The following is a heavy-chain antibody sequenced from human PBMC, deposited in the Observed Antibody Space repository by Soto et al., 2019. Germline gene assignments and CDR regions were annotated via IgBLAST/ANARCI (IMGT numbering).Heavy chain of an antibody. J-gene: IGHJ3*02. V-gene: IGHV3-7*03. CDR1: VFTCSSYW. Sequence: PWWSLRLSCSASVFTCSSYWMSWFRQAPGKGLEWVANIKQDGSEKYYVDSVKGRFTISRDNAKNSLYLQMNSLRAEDTAVYYCARDFYYDSSGLTDAFDIWGQGTMVTVSS. D-gene: IGHD3-22*01. CDR3: ARDFYYDSSGLTDAFDI. CDR2: IKQDGSEK.